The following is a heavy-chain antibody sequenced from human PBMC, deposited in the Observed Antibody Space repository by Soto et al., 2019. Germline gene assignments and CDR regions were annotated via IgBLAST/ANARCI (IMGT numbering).Heavy chain of an antibody. CDR3: AREPTGYCSGGSCYDY. J-gene: IGHJ4*02. Sequence: QVQLVQSGAEVKKPGSSVKVSCKASGGTFSSYAISWVRQAPGQGLEWMGGIIPIFGTANYAQKFQGRVTITADEPTRTAYMELSRLRSEATAVYYCAREPTGYCSGGSCYDYWGQGTLVTVSS. D-gene: IGHD2-15*01. CDR2: IIPIFGTA. CDR1: GGTFSSYA. V-gene: IGHV1-69*01.